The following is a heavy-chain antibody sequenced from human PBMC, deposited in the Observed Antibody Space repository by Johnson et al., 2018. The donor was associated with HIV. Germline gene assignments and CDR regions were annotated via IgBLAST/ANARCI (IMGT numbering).Heavy chain of an antibody. Sequence: VQLVESGGGLIQPGGSLRLSCAASGFTVSSNYMSWVRQAPGKGLEWVSGINWNGGSTGYADSVKGRFTISRDNARNTLYLQMHNLGAEDTAVYYCTRERDDAFDIWGQGTMVTVSA. V-gene: IGHV3-53*01. CDR1: GFTVSSNY. CDR2: INWNGGST. CDR3: TRERDDAFDI. D-gene: IGHD5-24*01. J-gene: IGHJ3*02.